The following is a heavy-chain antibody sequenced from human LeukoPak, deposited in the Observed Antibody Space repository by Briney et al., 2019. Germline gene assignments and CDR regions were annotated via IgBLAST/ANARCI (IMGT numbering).Heavy chain of an antibody. Sequence: PGGSLRLSCAASGFTFSSYWMHLVRRAPGKGLVWVSRINSDGSSTSYADSVKGRFTISRDNAKNSLYLQMNSLRAEDTAVYYCARTIFGVVIGAFDIWGQGTMVTVSS. J-gene: IGHJ3*02. CDR2: INSDGSST. V-gene: IGHV3-74*01. D-gene: IGHD3-3*01. CDR1: GFTFSSYW. CDR3: ARTIFGVVIGAFDI.